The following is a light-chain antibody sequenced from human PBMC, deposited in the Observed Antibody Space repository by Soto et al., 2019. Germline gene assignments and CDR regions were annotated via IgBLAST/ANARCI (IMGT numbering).Light chain of an antibody. J-gene: IGKJ1*01. CDR3: QHYNRYSET. V-gene: IGKV1-5*03. CDR1: QTLVSW. Sequence: DIQLTQSPSTLSGSVGDRVTVACRSSQTLVSWLAWYQQKPGKAPKRLIYKASTLKSGVPSRFSGSGSGTEFTLTISSLQPDDFATYYCQHYNRYSETFGQGTKVDIK. CDR2: KAS.